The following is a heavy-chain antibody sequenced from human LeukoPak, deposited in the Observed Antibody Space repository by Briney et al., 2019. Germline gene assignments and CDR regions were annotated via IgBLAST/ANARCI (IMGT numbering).Heavy chain of an antibody. D-gene: IGHD1-26*01. CDR3: ATHETIGGLDY. J-gene: IGHJ4*02. V-gene: IGHV1-18*01. CDR1: GYTFTGYG. CDR2: ISAYNGNT. Sequence: ASVKVSCKASGYTFTGYGITWVRQAPGQGLEWMGWISAYNGNTNYAQKLQGRVTMTTDTSTSTAYMELRSLRPDDTAVYYCATHETIGGLDYWGQGTLVTVSS.